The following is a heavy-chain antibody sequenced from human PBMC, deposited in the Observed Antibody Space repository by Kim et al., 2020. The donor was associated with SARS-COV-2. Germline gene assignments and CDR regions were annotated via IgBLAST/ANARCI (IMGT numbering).Heavy chain of an antibody. CDR1: GFTFSSYA. Sequence: GGSLRLSCAASGFTFSSYAMRWVRQAPGKGLEWVAVISCGGSSPYYADSVRGRLTISRDNSKNTLYLQMNNLRADDTAVYYCARGEVDTIKSLDYWGQGT. J-gene: IGHJ4*01. CDR3: ARGEVDTIKSLDY. CDR2: ISCGGSSP. V-gene: IGHV3-23*03. D-gene: IGHD5-18*01.